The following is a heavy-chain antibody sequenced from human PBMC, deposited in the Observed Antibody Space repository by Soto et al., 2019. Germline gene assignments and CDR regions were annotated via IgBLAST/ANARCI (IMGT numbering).Heavy chain of an antibody. CDR2: ISAYNGNT. J-gene: IGHJ4*02. Sequence: QVQLVQSGAEVKKPGASVKVSYKASGYTFTSYGISWVRQAPGQGLEWMGWISAYNGNTNYAQKLQGRVTMTTDTSTSTAYMELRSLRSDDTAVYYCARDLADIVVVPAASPFDYWGQGTLVTVSS. V-gene: IGHV1-18*01. D-gene: IGHD2-2*01. CDR1: GYTFTSYG. CDR3: ARDLADIVVVPAASPFDY.